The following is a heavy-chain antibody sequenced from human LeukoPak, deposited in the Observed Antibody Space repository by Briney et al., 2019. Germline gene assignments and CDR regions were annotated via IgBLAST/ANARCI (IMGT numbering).Heavy chain of an antibody. CDR1: GFTFSSYA. CDR3: AKDKYDILTGYYIGIDY. D-gene: IGHD3-9*01. Sequence: QPGGSLRLSCAASGFTFSSYAMSWVRQAPGKGLEWVSAISGSGGSTYYADSVKGRFTISRDNSKNTLYLQMNSLRAEDTAVYYCAKDKYDILTGYYIGIDYWGQGTLVTVSS. J-gene: IGHJ4*02. CDR2: ISGSGGST. V-gene: IGHV3-23*01.